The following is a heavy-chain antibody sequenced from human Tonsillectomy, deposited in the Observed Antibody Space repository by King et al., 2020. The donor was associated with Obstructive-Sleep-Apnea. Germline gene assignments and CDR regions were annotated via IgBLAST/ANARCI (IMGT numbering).Heavy chain of an antibody. Sequence: VQLQESGPGLVKPSETLSLTCTVSGGSISSYYWSWIRQPPGKGLEWIGYIYYSGSTNYNPSLKSRVTISVDTSNNQFSLKLISVTAADTAVYYCARDSYDSSGYYSYNWFDPWGQGTLVTVSS. CDR3: ARDSYDSSGYYSYNWFDP. J-gene: IGHJ5*02. CDR1: GGSISSYY. D-gene: IGHD3-22*01. CDR2: IYYSGST. V-gene: IGHV4-59*01.